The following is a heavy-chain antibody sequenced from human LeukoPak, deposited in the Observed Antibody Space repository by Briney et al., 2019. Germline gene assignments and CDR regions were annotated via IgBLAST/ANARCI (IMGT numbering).Heavy chain of an antibody. CDR2: IYPGDSDT. V-gene: IGHV5-51*01. CDR3: ARLTQYGGKTGYWYFDL. Sequence: KPGESLKISCMGSGYSCTSYLIGWVRQMPGKGLEWVGIIYPGDSDTRYRPSFQGQVTISADKSIRTAYLQVSSLTPLETAMYYCARLTQYGGKTGYWYFDLWGRRTMVTVSS. J-gene: IGHJ2*01. D-gene: IGHD4-23*01. CDR1: GYSCTSYL.